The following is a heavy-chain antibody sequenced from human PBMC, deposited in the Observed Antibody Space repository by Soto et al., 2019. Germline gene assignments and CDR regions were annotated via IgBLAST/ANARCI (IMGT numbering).Heavy chain of an antibody. J-gene: IGHJ4*02. Sequence: EVQLVESGGGLVRPGESLRLSCAASGFTFTSAWINWVRQAPGKGLEWAGRIKSKTDGGTVDYGEPVKGRFTISRDDSKNTAYLQMNSLRNEDTAVYYCTTAERGGSYYSDYWGQGTLVTVSS. CDR3: TTAERGGSYYSDY. V-gene: IGHV3-15*07. D-gene: IGHD1-26*01. CDR2: IKSKTDGGTV. CDR1: GFTFTSAW.